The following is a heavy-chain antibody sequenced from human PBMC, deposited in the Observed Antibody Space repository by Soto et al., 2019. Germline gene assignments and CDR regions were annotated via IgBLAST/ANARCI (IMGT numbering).Heavy chain of an antibody. Sequence: QVQLVQSGAEVKKPGSSVKVSCKASGGTFSSYAISWVRQAQGQGLEWMGGFIPIFGTANYAQKFQGRVTITADESTSTAYRELSSLRSEATAVYDCARERQQPHFKEYYFDYCGQGTLVTVSS. V-gene: IGHV1-69*01. J-gene: IGHJ4*02. CDR1: GGTFSSYA. D-gene: IGHD6-13*01. CDR3: ARERQQPHFKEYYFDY. CDR2: FIPIFGTA.